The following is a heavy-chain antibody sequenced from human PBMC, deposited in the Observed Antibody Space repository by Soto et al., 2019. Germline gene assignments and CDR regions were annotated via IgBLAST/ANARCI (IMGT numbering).Heavy chain of an antibody. CDR3: ARDWGGDYGDLDV. Sequence: QVQLVQSGAEVKKPGASVKVSCKASGYTFPSYGISWVRPAPGQGLEWLGWISAYNGNTNYAQKLQGRVTMTTDTSTSTASMELVSLRSDDTAVYYCARDWGGDYGDLDVWCKGTTVTVS. J-gene: IGHJ6*03. CDR1: GYTFPSYG. CDR2: ISAYNGNT. D-gene: IGHD4-17*01. V-gene: IGHV1-18*01.